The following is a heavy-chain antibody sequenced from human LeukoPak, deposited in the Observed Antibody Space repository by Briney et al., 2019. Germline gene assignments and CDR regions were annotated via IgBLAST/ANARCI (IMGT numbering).Heavy chain of an antibody. V-gene: IGHV1-2*02. D-gene: IGHD3-22*01. Sequence: GASVKVSCKASGYTFTGYYMHWVRQAPGQGLEWIGWINPNSGGTKYARKFQGRVTLTRDTSISTAYMELSSLRSDDTAVYYCARVWTYHDSSGYLEYFQEWGQGTLVTVSS. CDR3: ARVWTYHDSSGYLEYFQE. J-gene: IGHJ1*01. CDR2: INPNSGGT. CDR1: GYTFTGYY.